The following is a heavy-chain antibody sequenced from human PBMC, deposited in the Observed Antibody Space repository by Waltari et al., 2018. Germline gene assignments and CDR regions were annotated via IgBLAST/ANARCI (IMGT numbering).Heavy chain of an antibody. J-gene: IGHJ5*02. CDR2: MNPNSGNT. D-gene: IGHD3-10*01. Sequence: QVQLVQSGAEVKKPGASVKVSCKASGYTFTSYDINWVRQATGQGLEWMGWMNPNSGNTGYAQKFKGRVTMTRNTSISTSYMELSSLRSDDTAVYYCARHPSRKLLWFWEPILGRNWFDPWGQGTLVTVSS. CDR3: ARHPSRKLLWFWEPILGRNWFDP. CDR1: GYTFTSYD. V-gene: IGHV1-8*01.